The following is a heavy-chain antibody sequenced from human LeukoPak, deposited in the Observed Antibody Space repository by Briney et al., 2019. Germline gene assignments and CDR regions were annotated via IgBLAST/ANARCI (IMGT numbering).Heavy chain of an antibody. D-gene: IGHD3-10*01. CDR1: GGSISSSSYY. CDR3: ARETHDPTMVRGVVDY. J-gene: IGHJ4*02. CDR2: IYYSGST. V-gene: IGHV4-39*07. Sequence: PSETLSLTCTVSGGSISSSSYYWGWIRQPPGKGLEWIGSIYYSGSTYYNPSLKSRLTISADTSKNQFSLKLRSVTAADTAVYYCARETHDPTMVRGVVDYWGRGTLVTVSS.